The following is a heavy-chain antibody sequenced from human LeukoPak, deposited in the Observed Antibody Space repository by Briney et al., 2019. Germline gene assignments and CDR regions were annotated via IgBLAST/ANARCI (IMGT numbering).Heavy chain of an antibody. D-gene: IGHD1-20*01. J-gene: IGHJ6*02. CDR1: GYSFTSYW. CDR2: IDPSDSYT. Sequence: GESLKISCKGSGYSFTSYWISWVRQMPGKGLEWMGRIDPSDSYTNYSPSFQGHVTIPADKSISTAYLQWSSLKASDTAMYYCARAITGTTYPTTYYYYYGMDVWGQGTTVTVSS. CDR3: ARAITGTTYPTTYYYYYGMDV. V-gene: IGHV5-10-1*01.